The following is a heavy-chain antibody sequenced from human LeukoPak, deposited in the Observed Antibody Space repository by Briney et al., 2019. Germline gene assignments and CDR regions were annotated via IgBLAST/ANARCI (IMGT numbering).Heavy chain of an antibody. CDR1: GFTFSTYS. V-gene: IGHV3-48*04. CDR2: INNRGGI. J-gene: IGHJ4*02. D-gene: IGHD6-19*01. Sequence: GGSLRLSCAPSGFTFSTYSMNWVRQAPGKGREGVSYINNRGGIYYAGSVKGRFTISRDNAKNSLYLQMNRLRVEDTAVYYCARDGGWYGGGNFDYWGQGTLVTVSS. CDR3: ARDGGWYGGGNFDY.